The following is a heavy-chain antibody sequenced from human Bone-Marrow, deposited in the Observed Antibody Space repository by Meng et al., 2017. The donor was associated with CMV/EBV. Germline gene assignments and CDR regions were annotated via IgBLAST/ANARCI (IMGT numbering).Heavy chain of an antibody. D-gene: IGHD2-21*01. J-gene: IGHJ4*02. CDR2: ISGSGGST. CDR3: ANFGYSGRVEDY. V-gene: IGHV3-23*01. CDR1: GFTFSSYA. Sequence: CAAAGFTFSSYAMSWVRQAPGKGLEWVSAISGSGGSTYYADSVKGRFTISRDNSKNTLYLQMNSLRAEDTAVYYCANFGYSGRVEDYWGQGTLVTVSS.